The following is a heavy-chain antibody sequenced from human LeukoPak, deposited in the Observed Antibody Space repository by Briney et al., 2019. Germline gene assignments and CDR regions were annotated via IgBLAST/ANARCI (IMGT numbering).Heavy chain of an antibody. CDR2: IYHSGST. J-gene: IGHJ5*02. Sequence: SETLSLTCTVSGYSLSSGYYWGWIRQPPGKGLGWIGSIYHSGSTYSNPSLKSRVTISVDTSKNQYSLKLSSVTAADTAVYYCARDPYEFRQQLVLWFDPWGQGTLVTVSS. CDR1: GYSLSSGYY. V-gene: IGHV4-38-2*02. D-gene: IGHD6-13*01. CDR3: ARDPYEFRQQLVLWFDP.